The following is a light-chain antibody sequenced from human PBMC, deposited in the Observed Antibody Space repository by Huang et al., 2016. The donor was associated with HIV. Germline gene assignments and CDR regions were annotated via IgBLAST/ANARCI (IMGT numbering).Light chain of an antibody. CDR3: QQLTTYPIT. V-gene: IGKV1-9*01. CDR2: GAS. J-gene: IGKJ5*01. CDR1: QDITTF. Sequence: IQLTQSPPSVSASVGDSVTFTCRASQDITTFLAWYQQKPGKAPQLLISGASTLQNEVPSRFRGSGSGTDFTLTISSLQHEDITTYYCQQLTTYPITFGPGTRLEIK.